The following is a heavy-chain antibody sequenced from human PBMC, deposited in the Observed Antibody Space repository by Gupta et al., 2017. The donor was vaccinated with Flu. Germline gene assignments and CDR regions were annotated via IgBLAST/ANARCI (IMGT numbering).Heavy chain of an antibody. CDR2: IYYSGST. V-gene: IGHV4-31*03. Sequence: QVQLQESGPGLVKPSQTLSLTCTVSGGSISSGGYYWSWIRQHPGKGLEWIGYIYYSGSTYYNPSLKSRVTISVDTSKNQFSLKLSSVTAADTAVYYCARWGGGYCSGGSCVDYWGQGTLVTVSS. CDR1: GGSISSGGYY. J-gene: IGHJ4*02. CDR3: ARWGGGYCSGGSCVDY. D-gene: IGHD2-15*01.